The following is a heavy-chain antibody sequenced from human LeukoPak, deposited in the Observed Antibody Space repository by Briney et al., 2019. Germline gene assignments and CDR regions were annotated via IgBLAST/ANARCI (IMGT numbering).Heavy chain of an antibody. V-gene: IGHV1-2*02. CDR1: GYTFTGYH. J-gene: IGHJ4*02. Sequence: ASVKVSCKASGYTFTGYHIHWVRQAPGQGLEWMGWINPNSGGANYAQKFQGRVAMTRDTSFITAYMELSRLRSDDTAVYYCARGDSSGYLGDYWGQGTLVTVSS. CDR3: ARGDSSGYLGDY. D-gene: IGHD3-22*01. CDR2: INPNSGGA.